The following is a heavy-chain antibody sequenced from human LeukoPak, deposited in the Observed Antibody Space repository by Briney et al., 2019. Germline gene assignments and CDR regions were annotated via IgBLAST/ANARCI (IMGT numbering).Heavy chain of an antibody. CDR3: AKIPYYDFWSGRQYFDY. D-gene: IGHD3-3*01. CDR2: ISGSGGST. Sequence: GGSLRLSCAASGFTFSSYAMSWVRQAPGKGLEWVSAISGSGGSTYYADSAKGRFTISRDNSKNTLYLQMNSLRAEDTAVYYCAKIPYYDFWSGRQYFDYWGQGTLVTVSS. J-gene: IGHJ4*02. CDR1: GFTFSSYA. V-gene: IGHV3-23*01.